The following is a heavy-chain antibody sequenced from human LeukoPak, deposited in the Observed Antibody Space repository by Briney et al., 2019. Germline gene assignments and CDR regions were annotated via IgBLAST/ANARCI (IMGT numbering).Heavy chain of an antibody. V-gene: IGHV1-69*13. CDR3: ARERSREYYYGSGSYPRYFDY. Sequence: SVNVSCKASGGTFSSYAISWVRQAPGQGLEWMGGIIPIFGTANYAQKFQGRVTITADESTSTASMELSSLTSEDTAVYYCARERSREYYYGSGSYPRYFDYWGQGTLVTVSS. D-gene: IGHD3-10*01. CDR1: GGTFSSYA. CDR2: IIPIFGTA. J-gene: IGHJ4*02.